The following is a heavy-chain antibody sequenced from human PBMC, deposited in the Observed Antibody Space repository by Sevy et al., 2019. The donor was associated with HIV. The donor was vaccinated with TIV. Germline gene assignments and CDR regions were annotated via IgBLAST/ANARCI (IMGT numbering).Heavy chain of an antibody. D-gene: IGHD2-2*01. J-gene: IGHJ3*02. CDR3: ARVNGGCSSTSCFAWGGVTNAFDI. V-gene: IGHV3-30-3*01. Sequence: GESLKISCAASGFTFSSYAMHWVRQAPGKGLEWVAVISYDGSNKYYADSVKGRFTISRDNSKNTLYLQMNSLRAEDTAVYYCARVNGGCSSTSCFAWGGVTNAFDIWGQGTMVTVSS. CDR2: ISYDGSNK. CDR1: GFTFSSYA.